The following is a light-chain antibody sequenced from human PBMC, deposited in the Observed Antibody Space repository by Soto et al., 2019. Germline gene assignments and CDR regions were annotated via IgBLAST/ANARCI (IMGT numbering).Light chain of an antibody. CDR3: ETWDSNNWV. V-gene: IGLV4-60*02. CDR1: SGHSSYI. Sequence: QSLLTQSSSASASLGSSVKLTCTLSSGHSSYIIAWHQQQPGKAPRYLMKLEGSGNYNKGSGVPDRFSGSSSGADRYLTISNLQFEDEADYYCETWDSNNWVFGGGTKVTVL. CDR2: LEGSGNY. J-gene: IGLJ3*02.